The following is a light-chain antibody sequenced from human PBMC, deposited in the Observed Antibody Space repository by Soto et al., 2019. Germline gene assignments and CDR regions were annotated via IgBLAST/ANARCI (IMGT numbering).Light chain of an antibody. V-gene: IGLV1-36*01. CDR1: TTNIGNNA. Sequence: QSVLTQPPSVSEAPRQRVTISCSGSTTNIGNNAVNWYQQLPGKAPKLLIYYDDLLPSGVSDRFSASKSGTSASLAISGLQSEDEADYYCAVWDDNLNGPVFGGGTKVTVL. CDR3: AVWDDNLNGPV. J-gene: IGLJ3*02. CDR2: YDD.